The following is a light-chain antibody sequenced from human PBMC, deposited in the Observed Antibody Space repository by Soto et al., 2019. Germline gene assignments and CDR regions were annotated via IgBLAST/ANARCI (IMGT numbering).Light chain of an antibody. Sequence: EIVLTQSPGTLSLSPGERATLSCRASRSVSSYLAWYQQKPGQAPRLLIFGASNRATGIPARFSGSGSGTDFTLTISSLEPEDFAVYYCQQRSNWPSITFGQGTRLEIK. CDR2: GAS. V-gene: IGKV3-11*01. CDR1: RSVSSY. J-gene: IGKJ5*01. CDR3: QQRSNWPSIT.